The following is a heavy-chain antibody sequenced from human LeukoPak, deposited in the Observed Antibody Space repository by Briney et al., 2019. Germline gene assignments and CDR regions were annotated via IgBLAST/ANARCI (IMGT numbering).Heavy chain of an antibody. J-gene: IGHJ4*02. V-gene: IGHV3-23*01. Sequence: GGSLRLSCAASGFTFSSYAMNWVRQAPGKGLEWVSGISGSGGSTYYADSVKGRFTISRDNSKNSMYLQMNSLRAEDTAVYYCAKDLGRGYGSSWQSFDYWGQGTLVTVSS. CDR2: ISGSGGST. D-gene: IGHD6-13*01. CDR3: AKDLGRGYGSSWQSFDY. CDR1: GFTFSSYA.